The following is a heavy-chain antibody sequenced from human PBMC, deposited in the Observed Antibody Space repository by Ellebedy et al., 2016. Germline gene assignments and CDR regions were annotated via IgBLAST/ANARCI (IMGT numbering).Heavy chain of an antibody. Sequence: ASVKVSCKASGYTFTGYYIHWVRQAPGQGLEWIGWINPNGGVTKYARNFQGRVTMTRDTSISTAYMDLKRLRSDDTAVYYCARGGELSAYSGYRHWFDPWGQGTLVTVSS. CDR2: INPNGGVT. V-gene: IGHV1-2*02. CDR3: ARGGELSAYSGYRHWFDP. CDR1: GYTFTGYY. D-gene: IGHD5-12*01. J-gene: IGHJ5*02.